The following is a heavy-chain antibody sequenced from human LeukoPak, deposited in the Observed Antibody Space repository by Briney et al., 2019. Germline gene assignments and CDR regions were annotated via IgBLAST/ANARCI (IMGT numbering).Heavy chain of an antibody. D-gene: IGHD5-24*01. CDR2: ISSSGSTI. J-gene: IGHJ6*03. CDR1: GFTFSSYE. Sequence: GGSLRLSCAASGFTFSSYEMNWVRQAPGKGLEWVSYISSSGSTIYYADSVKGRFTISRDNSKNSLYLQMNSLRAEDTALYYCAKGSVQFDYYYYYMDVWGKGTTVTVSS. CDR3: AKGSVQFDYYYYYMDV. V-gene: IGHV3-48*03.